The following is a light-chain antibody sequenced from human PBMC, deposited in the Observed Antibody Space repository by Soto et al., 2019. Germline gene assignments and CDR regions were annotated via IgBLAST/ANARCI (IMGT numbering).Light chain of an antibody. Sequence: EIVMTQSPATLSVSLGERATLSCRASQSVIDNLAWYQQKPGQAPRLLIYGASIRATGIPARFSGSGSGTEFTLTLSSLQSEDFALYYCQQYNNWPHTFGQGTKLEIK. J-gene: IGKJ2*01. CDR1: QSVIDN. V-gene: IGKV3-15*01. CDR3: QQYNNWPHT. CDR2: GAS.